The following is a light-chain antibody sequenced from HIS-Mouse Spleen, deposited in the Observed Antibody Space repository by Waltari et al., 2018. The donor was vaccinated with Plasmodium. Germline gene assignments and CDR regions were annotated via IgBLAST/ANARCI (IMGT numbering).Light chain of an antibody. J-gene: IGKJ2*01. CDR1: QSVSSN. Sequence: EIVITQSPATLSVSPGERATLSCRASQSVSSNLAWYQQKPVQAPRLLIYGASTRATGIPARFSGSGSGTEFTLTISSMQSEDFAVYYCQQYNNWPPYTFGQGTKLEIK. CDR3: QQYNNWPPYT. CDR2: GAS. V-gene: IGKV3-15*01.